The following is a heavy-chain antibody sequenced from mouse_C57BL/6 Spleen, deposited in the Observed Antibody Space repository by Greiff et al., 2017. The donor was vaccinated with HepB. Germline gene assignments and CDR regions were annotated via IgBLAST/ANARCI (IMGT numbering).Heavy chain of an antibody. J-gene: IGHJ3*01. D-gene: IGHD4-1*01. CDR1: GFSLTSYG. V-gene: IGHV2-6*01. Sequence: VQLQQSGPGLVAPSQSLSITCTVSGFSLTSYGVDWVRQSPGKGLEWLGVIWGVGSTNYNSALKSRLSISKDNAKSQVFLKMNSLQTDDTAMYYCASGLGRGFAYWGQGTLVTVSA. CDR2: IWGVGST. CDR3: ASGLGRGFAY.